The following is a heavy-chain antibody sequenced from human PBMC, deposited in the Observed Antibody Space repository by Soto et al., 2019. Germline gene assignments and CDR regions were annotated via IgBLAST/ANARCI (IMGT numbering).Heavy chain of an antibody. CDR1: NFSISSGYY. CDR3: ARTHSGSYYSVFNY. D-gene: IGHD1-26*01. V-gene: IGHV4-38-2*01. J-gene: IGHJ4*02. Sequence: TLSLTCVVSNFSISSGYYWGWIRQSPGKGLEWIASIYRSGTTSYNPSLKSRVTISVDPSKNQFSLMLTAVTAADTAVYYCARTHSGSYYSVFNYWGRGSLVTVSS. CDR2: IYRSGTT.